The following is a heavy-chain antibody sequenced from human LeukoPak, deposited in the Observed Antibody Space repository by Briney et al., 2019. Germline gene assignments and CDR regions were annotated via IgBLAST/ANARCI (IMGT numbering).Heavy chain of an antibody. CDR3: ARTHMAARLHYYYYMDV. V-gene: IGHV5-51*01. CDR1: GYSFTSYW. D-gene: IGHD6-6*01. Sequence: GESLKISCKGSGYSFTSYWIGWVRQMPGKGLEWMGIIYPGDSDTRYSPSFQGQVTISADKSISTAYLQWSSLKASDTAMYYCARTHMAARLHYYYYMDVWGKGTTVTVSS. CDR2: IYPGDSDT. J-gene: IGHJ6*03.